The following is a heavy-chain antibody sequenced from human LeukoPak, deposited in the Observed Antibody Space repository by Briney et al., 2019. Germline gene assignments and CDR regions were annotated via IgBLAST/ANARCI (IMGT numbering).Heavy chain of an antibody. D-gene: IGHD6-6*01. CDR1: GGTFSSYA. V-gene: IGHV1-69*04. Sequence: GASVKVSCKASGGTFSSYAISWVRQAPGQGLEWMGRIIPILGIANYAQKFQGRVTITADKSTSTAYMELSSLRSEDTAVYYCARLRVAARPPYYYYGMDVWGQGTTVTVSS. CDR2: IIPILGIA. CDR3: ARLRVAARPPYYYYGMDV. J-gene: IGHJ6*02.